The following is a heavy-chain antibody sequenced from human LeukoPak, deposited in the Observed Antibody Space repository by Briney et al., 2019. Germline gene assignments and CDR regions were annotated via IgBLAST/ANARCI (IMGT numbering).Heavy chain of an antibody. CDR2: ISWEGGST. Sequence: GGSLRLSCAASGFTFDDYTMHWVRQAPGKGLEWVSLISWEGGSTYYADSAKGRFTISRDNSKNSLYLQMNSLRTEDTALYYCAKDILPMSGYPSMSVDYWGQGTLVTVSS. J-gene: IGHJ4*02. CDR3: AKDILPMSGYPSMSVDY. CDR1: GFTFDDYT. V-gene: IGHV3-43*01. D-gene: IGHD3-3*01.